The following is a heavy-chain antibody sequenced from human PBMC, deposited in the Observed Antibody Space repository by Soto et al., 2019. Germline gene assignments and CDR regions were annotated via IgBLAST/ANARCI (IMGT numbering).Heavy chain of an antibody. J-gene: IGHJ6*02. V-gene: IGHV3-30*18. Sequence: GESLKISCAASGFTFSSYGMHWVRQAPDKGLEWVAVISYDGSNKYYADSVKGRFTISRDNSKNTLYLQMNSLRAEDTAVYYCAKDHGSSYYYGMDVWGQGTTVTVSS. CDR2: ISYDGSNK. CDR3: AKDHGSSYYYGMDV. D-gene: IGHD3-10*01. CDR1: GFTFSSYG.